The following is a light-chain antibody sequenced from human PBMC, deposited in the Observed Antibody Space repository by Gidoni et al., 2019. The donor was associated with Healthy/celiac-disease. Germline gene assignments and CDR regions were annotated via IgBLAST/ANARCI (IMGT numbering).Light chain of an antibody. CDR3: AAWDDSLNGVV. V-gene: IGLV1-44*01. Sequence: QSVLTQPPSASGTPGQRVTISCSGSSSNIGSNTVNWYQQHPGTAPKLLIYSNNQRPSEVPDRFSGSKSGTSASLAISGLQSEDEADYYCAAWDDSLNGVVFGGGTKLTVL. CDR2: SNN. CDR1: SSNIGSNT. J-gene: IGLJ2*01.